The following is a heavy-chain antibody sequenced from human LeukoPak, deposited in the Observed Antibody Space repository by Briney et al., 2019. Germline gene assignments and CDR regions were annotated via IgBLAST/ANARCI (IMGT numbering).Heavy chain of an antibody. V-gene: IGHV1-2*02. CDR3: ARRSSCLDY. Sequence: ASVKVSCKASAYTFTAYYIHWVRQAPGQGLEWMGWINPDSGGTNYAQKFQGRVTMTRGTSISTAYMELSRLRSDDTAVYYCARRSSCLDYWGQGTLVTVSS. D-gene: IGHD6-19*01. J-gene: IGHJ4*02. CDR2: INPDSGGT. CDR1: AYTFTAYY.